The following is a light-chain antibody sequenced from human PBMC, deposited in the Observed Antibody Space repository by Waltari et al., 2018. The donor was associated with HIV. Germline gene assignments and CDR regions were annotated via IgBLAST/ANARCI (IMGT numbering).Light chain of an antibody. V-gene: IGKV3-11*01. CDR1: LTIVNY. CDR3: QQRHSWPLS. Sequence: EIALTQSPVDLSLSPGDRATLSCRANLTIVNYLGWYQQKPGQGPSLLIYDASKRVTGVPVRFIGSGSGTDFSLIINNIQPEDSAVYYCQQRHSWPLSFGGGTKVEI. J-gene: IGKJ4*01. CDR2: DAS.